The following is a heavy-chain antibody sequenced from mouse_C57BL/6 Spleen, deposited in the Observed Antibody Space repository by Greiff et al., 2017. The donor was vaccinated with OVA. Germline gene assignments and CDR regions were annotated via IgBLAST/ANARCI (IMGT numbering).Heavy chain of an antibody. Sequence: EVKLVESEGGLVQPGSSMKLSCTASGFTFSDYYMAWVRQVPEKGLEWVANINYDGSSTYYLDSLKSRFIISRDNAKNILYLQMSSLKSEDTATYYCARDQTGMFAYWGQGTLVTV. D-gene: IGHD4-1*01. CDR3: ARDQTGMFAY. J-gene: IGHJ3*01. CDR1: GFTFSDYY. V-gene: IGHV5-16*01. CDR2: INYDGSST.